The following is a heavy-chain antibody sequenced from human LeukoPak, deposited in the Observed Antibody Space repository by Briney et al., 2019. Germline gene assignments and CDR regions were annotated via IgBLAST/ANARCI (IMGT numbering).Heavy chain of an antibody. CDR3: ARHYTLVTAPGAYYMDV. CDR1: GGSISSSTYF. CDR2: IYHTGTT. V-gene: IGHV4-39*01. Sequence: SETLSLTCSVSGGSISSSTYFWGWIRQPPGKGLEWIGTIYHTGTTYYNPSLQSRVTISVDTSKNQFSLNLSSVTATDTAVYFSARHYTLVTAPGAYYMDVWGKGTPVTVSS. J-gene: IGHJ6*03. D-gene: IGHD6-13*01.